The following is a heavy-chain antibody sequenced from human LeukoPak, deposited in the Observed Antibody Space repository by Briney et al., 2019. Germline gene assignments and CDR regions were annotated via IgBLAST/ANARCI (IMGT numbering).Heavy chain of an antibody. J-gene: IGHJ4*02. Sequence: GGSLRLSCAASGFIFNHHAMHWARQAPGKGLEWVAVIWSDKSNRFYADSVRGRFTISRDDSRKTVYLQMERMSAEDTAIYYCAKDAQRGFDYSNSLEYWGQGALVTVAS. CDR2: IWSDKSNR. D-gene: IGHD4-11*01. CDR1: GFIFNHHA. CDR3: AKDAQRGFDYSNSLEY. V-gene: IGHV3-33*06.